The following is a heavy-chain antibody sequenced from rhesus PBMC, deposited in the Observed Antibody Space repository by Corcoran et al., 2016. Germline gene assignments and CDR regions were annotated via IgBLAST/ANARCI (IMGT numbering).Heavy chain of an antibody. CDR1: GDRVASNSAT. CDR2: TYYRSKWYN. Sequence: QVQLQESGPGLVKPSQTLSLTCAIPGDRVASNSATWNWTRPGPPRGLEWLGRTYYRSKWYNDYAQSVQNRISIKPDTSKNQFSLQLNSVTPEDMAVYYCAREKRRWSYFDYWGQGVLVTVSS. CDR3: AREKRRWSYFDY. J-gene: IGHJ4*01. V-gene: IGHV6-1*01. D-gene: IGHD6-37*01.